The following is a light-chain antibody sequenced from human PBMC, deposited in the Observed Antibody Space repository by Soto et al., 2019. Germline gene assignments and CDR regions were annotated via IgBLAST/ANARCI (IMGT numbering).Light chain of an antibody. CDR1: TSNIGSHS. Sequence: QSVLTQPPSASGAPGQTVTISCSGTTSNIGSHSVNWYQQLPGTAPKVVMFSNDERPSGVPDRFSGSKSGTSASLTITGLQSEDEADHYCTAWDTSLTGHLVFGGGTKVTVL. J-gene: IGLJ2*01. CDR3: TAWDTSLTGHLV. V-gene: IGLV1-44*01. CDR2: SND.